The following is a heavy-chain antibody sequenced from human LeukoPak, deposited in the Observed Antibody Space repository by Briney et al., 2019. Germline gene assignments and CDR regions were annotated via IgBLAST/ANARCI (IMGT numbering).Heavy chain of an antibody. CDR2: IYYSGST. Sequence: KPSETLSLTCTVSGGSINSGGHYWSWIRQHPGKGLEWIGYIYYSGSTYSNPSLKSRVSISVDTSKNQFSLKLNSVTAADTAVYYCARRGCSGSTCYFDNWGQGTLVTVSS. D-gene: IGHD2-15*01. CDR3: ARRGCSGSTCYFDN. J-gene: IGHJ4*02. CDR1: GGSINSGGHY. V-gene: IGHV4-31*03.